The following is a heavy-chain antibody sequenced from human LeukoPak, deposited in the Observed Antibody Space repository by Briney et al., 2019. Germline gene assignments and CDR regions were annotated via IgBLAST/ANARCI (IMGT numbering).Heavy chain of an antibody. CDR1: GFTLSSYG. CDR2: ISYDGSNK. V-gene: IGHV3-30*18. J-gene: IGHJ4*02. Sequence: GGSLRLSCAASGFTLSSYGMHWVRQAPGKGLEWVAVISYDGSNKYYADSVKGRFTISRDNSKNTLYLQMNSLRAEDTAVYYCAKDSGSSGYYFDYWGQGTLVTVSS. CDR3: AKDSGSSGYYFDY. D-gene: IGHD3-22*01.